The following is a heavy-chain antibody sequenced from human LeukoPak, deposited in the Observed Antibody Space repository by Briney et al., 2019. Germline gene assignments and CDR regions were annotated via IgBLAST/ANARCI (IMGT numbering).Heavy chain of an antibody. Sequence: SSVKVSCKASRGTFSSYAISWVRQAPGQGLEWMGGIIPIFGTANYAQKFQGRVTITADESTSTAYMEQSSLRSEDTAVYYCAREELRFLEWPLYYYMDVWGKGTTVTVSS. CDR2: IIPIFGTA. CDR1: RGTFSSYA. V-gene: IGHV1-69*01. CDR3: AREELRFLEWPLYYYMDV. J-gene: IGHJ6*03. D-gene: IGHD3-3*01.